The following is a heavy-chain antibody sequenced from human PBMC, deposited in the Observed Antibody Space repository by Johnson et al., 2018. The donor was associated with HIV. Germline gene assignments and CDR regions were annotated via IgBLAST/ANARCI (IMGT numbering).Heavy chain of an antibody. CDR3: AKDRPLVVVTHDAFDI. J-gene: IGHJ3*02. D-gene: IGHD2-21*02. CDR1: GFTVSSNY. V-gene: IGHV3-66*02. CDR2: IYSGGST. Sequence: MHLVESGGGLVQPGGSLRLSCAASGFTVSSNYMSWVRQAPGKGLEWVSVIYSGGSTYYADSVKGRFTISRDNSKNTLYLQMNSLRAEDTAVYYCAKDRPLVVVTHDAFDIWGQGTMVTVSS.